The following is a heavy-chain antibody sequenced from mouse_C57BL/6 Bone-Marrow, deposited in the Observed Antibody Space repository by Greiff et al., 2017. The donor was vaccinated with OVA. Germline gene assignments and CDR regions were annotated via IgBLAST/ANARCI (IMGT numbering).Heavy chain of an antibody. V-gene: IGHV5-16*01. CDR1: GFTFSDYY. J-gene: IGHJ2*01. CDR2: INYDGSST. Sequence: EVMLVESEGGLVKPGSSMKLSCTASGFTFSDYYMAWVRQVPEKGLEWVANINYDGSSTYYLDSLKSRFNISRDNAKNILYLQMSSLKSEDTATYYCARDPDFDYWGQGTTLTVSS. CDR3: ARDPDFDY.